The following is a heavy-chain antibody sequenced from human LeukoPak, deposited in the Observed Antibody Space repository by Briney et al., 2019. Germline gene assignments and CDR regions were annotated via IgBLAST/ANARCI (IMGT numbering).Heavy chain of an antibody. D-gene: IGHD3-10*01. CDR2: ISSSSSYI. CDR1: GYIFSSYS. CDR3: AREDYGSRSGDY. V-gene: IGHV3-21*01. J-gene: IGHJ4*02. Sequence: PGGSLRLSCAASGYIFSSYSMSWVRQAPGKGLEWVSSISSSSSYIYYTGSVKGRFTISRGNAKNSLYLQMNSLRAEDTAVYFCAREDYGSRSGDYWGEGTLVTVSS.